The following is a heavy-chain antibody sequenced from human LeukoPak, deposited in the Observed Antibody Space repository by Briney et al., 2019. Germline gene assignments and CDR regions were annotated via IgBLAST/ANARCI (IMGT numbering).Heavy chain of an antibody. CDR2: ISYDGSNK. CDR3: ARDSLEPPYYDSSVLDY. Sequence: PGGSLRLSCAASGFTFSSYAMHWVRQAPGKGLEWVAVISYDGSNKYYADSVKGRFTISRDNSKNTLYLQMNSLRAEDTAVYYCARDSLEPPYYDSSVLDYWGQGTLVTVSS. J-gene: IGHJ4*02. CDR1: GFTFSSYA. V-gene: IGHV3-30-3*01. D-gene: IGHD3-22*01.